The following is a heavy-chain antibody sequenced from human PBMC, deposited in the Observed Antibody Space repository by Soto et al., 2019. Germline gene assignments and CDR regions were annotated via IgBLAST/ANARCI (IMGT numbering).Heavy chain of an antibody. J-gene: IGHJ5*02. V-gene: IGHV1-69*13. CDR2: IIPIFGTA. D-gene: IGHD2-15*01. CDR1: GGTFSSYA. CDR3: ARGEDCSGGSCYSQLRYNWFDP. Sequence: SVKVSCKASGGTFSSYAISWVRQAPGQGLEWMGGIIPIFGTASYAQKFQGRVTITADESTSTAYMELSSLRSEDTAVYYCARGEDCSGGSCYSQLRYNWFDPWGQGTPVTVSS.